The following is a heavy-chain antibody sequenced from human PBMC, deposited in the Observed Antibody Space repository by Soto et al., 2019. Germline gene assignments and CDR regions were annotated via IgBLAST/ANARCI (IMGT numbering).Heavy chain of an antibody. Sequence: GASVKVSCKASGYTFTSYGISWVRQAPGQGLEWMGWISAYNGNTNYAQKLQGRVTMTTDTSTSTAYMELRSLRSDDTAVYYCARVGVYCSGGSCYLYYYYYGMDVWGQGTTVTVSS. D-gene: IGHD2-15*01. J-gene: IGHJ6*02. CDR2: ISAYNGNT. V-gene: IGHV1-18*01. CDR1: GYTFTSYG. CDR3: ARVGVYCSGGSCYLYYYYYGMDV.